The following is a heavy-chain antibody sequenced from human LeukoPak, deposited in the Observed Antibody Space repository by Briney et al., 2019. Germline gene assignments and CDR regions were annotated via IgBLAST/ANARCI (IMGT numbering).Heavy chain of an antibody. V-gene: IGHV3-30-3*01. CDR2: ISYDGSNK. D-gene: IGHD3-3*01. CDR3: AKDPYDFWPGAFDI. CDR1: GFTFSSYA. J-gene: IGHJ3*02. Sequence: SGGSLRLSCAASGFTFSSYAMHWVRQAPGKGLEWVAVISYDGSNKYYADSVKGRFTISRDNSKNTLYLQMNSLRAEDTAVYYCAKDPYDFWPGAFDIWGQGTMVTVSS.